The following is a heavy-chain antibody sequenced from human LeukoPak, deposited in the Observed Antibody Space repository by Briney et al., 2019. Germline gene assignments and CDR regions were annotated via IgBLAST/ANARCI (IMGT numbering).Heavy chain of an antibody. CDR2: INHSGST. J-gene: IGHJ4*02. D-gene: IGHD6-13*01. CDR1: GGSFSGYY. Sequence: SETLSLTCAVYGGSFSGYYWSWIRQPPGKGLEWIGEINHSGSTNYNPSLKSRVTISVDTSKNQFSLKLSSVTAADTAVYYCARGPKRIAAASVDYWGQGTLVTVSS. V-gene: IGHV4-34*01. CDR3: ARGPKRIAAASVDY.